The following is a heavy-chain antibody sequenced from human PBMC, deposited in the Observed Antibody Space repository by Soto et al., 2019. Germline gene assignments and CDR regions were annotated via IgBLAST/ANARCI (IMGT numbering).Heavy chain of an antibody. CDR2: INAGNGNT. V-gene: IGHV1-3*01. Sequence: ASVKVSCKASGYTFTSYAMHWVRQAPGQRLEWMGWINAGNGNTKYSQKFQDRVTITRDTSASTAYMELSSLRSEDTAVYYCARGGITMVRGVIIARPYYYYGMDVWGQGTTVTVSS. CDR1: GYTFTSYA. CDR3: ARGGITMVRGVIIARPYYYYGMDV. J-gene: IGHJ6*02. D-gene: IGHD3-10*01.